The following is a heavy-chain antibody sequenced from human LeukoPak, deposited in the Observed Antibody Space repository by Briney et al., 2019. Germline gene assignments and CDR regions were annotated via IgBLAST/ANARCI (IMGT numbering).Heavy chain of an antibody. CDR1: GFTFSSYS. J-gene: IGHJ4*02. CDR3: ASDRYYSFDY. CDR2: IRTGSTI. Sequence: GGSLRLSCAASGFTFSSYSMNWVRQAPGKGLEWISYIRTGSTICYADSVKGRFTISRDNAKNSLYLQMNSLRAEDTAVYYCASDRYYSFDYWGQGTLVTVSS. D-gene: IGHD1-1*01. V-gene: IGHV3-48*01.